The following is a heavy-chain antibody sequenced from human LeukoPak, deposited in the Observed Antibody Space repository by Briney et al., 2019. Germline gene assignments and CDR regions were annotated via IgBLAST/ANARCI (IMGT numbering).Heavy chain of an antibody. V-gene: IGHV4-39*01. CDR3: ASHTSGIYQYYLDY. Sequence: PSETLSLTCTVPGGSLSSSSYYWGWVRQPPGKGPEWLGSIYYSGSAYYNPSLKTRATISVDTSKIQFSLKLNSVCAADTAVYYCASHTSGIYQYYLDYWGQGTLVTVSS. J-gene: IGHJ4*02. D-gene: IGHD1-26*01. CDR2: IYYSGSA. CDR1: GGSLSSSSYY.